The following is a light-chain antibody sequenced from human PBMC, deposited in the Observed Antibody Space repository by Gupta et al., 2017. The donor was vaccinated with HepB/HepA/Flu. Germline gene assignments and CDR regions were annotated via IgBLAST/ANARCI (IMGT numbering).Light chain of an antibody. CDR2: DVS. J-gene: IGLJ2*01. CDR1: SSDIGAYNS. Sequence: QSALTQPASVSGSPGQSIPISCTGTSSDIGAYNSVSWYQQYPGKAPKLLIYDVSNRPSGVSNRFSASKSGNTASLTISGLQPEDEADYYCSSFTSTTTLVRFGGGTKLTVL. V-gene: IGLV2-14*03. CDR3: SSFTSTTTLVR.